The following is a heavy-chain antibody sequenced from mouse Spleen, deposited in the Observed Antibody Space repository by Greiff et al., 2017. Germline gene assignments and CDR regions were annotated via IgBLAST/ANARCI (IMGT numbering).Heavy chain of an antibody. Sequence: DVKLVESGGDLVKPGGSLKLSCAASGFTFSSYGMSWVRQTPDKRLEWVATISSGGSYTYYPDSVKGRFTISRDNAKNTLYLQMSSLKSEDTAMYYCARQGYYDYDPFAYWGQGTLVTVSA. CDR2: ISSGGSYT. V-gene: IGHV5-6*02. CDR3: ARQGYYDYDPFAY. J-gene: IGHJ3*01. D-gene: IGHD2-4*01. CDR1: GFTFSSYG.